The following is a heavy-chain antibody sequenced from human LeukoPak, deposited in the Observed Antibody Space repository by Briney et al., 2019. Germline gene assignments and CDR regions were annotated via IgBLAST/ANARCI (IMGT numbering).Heavy chain of an antibody. V-gene: IGHV3-48*03. CDR1: GFTFRSYE. CDR3: AGGYTNTPSALWAFDI. CDR2: ISDIGPPQ. J-gene: IGHJ3*02. Sequence: SGGSLRLSCAASGFTFRSYELNWVRQAPGKGLEWVSYISDIGPPQHYADSVKGRFAISRDNSKNALSLQLNSLRAEDSALYYCAGGYTNTPSALWAFDIWGSGTMVTVSS. D-gene: IGHD3-16*02.